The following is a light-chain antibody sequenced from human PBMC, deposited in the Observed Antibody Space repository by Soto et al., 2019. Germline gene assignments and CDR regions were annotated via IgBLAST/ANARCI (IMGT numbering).Light chain of an antibody. Sequence: DIVMTQSPDSLAVSLGERATINCKSSQSVLYSSNNKNYLAWYQQKPGQPPKLLIYWASTRESGVPDRFRGSGSGTDFTLTISSLQAEDVEVYYCQQYYSTPQTFGQGTKLEIK. CDR1: QSVLYSSNNKNY. J-gene: IGKJ2*01. CDR2: WAS. CDR3: QQYYSTPQT. V-gene: IGKV4-1*01.